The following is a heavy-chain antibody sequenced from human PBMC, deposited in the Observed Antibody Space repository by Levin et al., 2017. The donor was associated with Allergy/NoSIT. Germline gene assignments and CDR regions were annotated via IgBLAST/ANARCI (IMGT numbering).Heavy chain of an antibody. V-gene: IGHV4-31*03. J-gene: IGHJ2*01. Sequence: PSQTLSLTCTVSGGSISSGGYYWSWIRQHPGKGLEWIGYIYYSGSTYYNPSLKSRVTISVDTSKNQFSLKLSSVTAADTAVYYCARDGGCSSTSCEYWYFDLWGRGTLVTVSS. CDR1: GGSISSGGYY. CDR2: IYYSGST. CDR3: ARDGGCSSTSCEYWYFDL. D-gene: IGHD2-2*01.